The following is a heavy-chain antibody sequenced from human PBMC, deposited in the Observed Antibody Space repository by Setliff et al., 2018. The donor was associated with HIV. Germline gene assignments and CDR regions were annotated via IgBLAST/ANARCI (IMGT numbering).Heavy chain of an antibody. V-gene: IGHV1-18*01. Sequence: GASVKVSCKASGYTFTSYGISWVRQAPGQGLEWMGWISAYNGNTNYAQKLQGRVTMTTDTSTSTAYMEVRSLRSDDTAMYYCAREKYGDKFDYWGQGTLVTVSS. CDR2: ISAYNGNT. CDR1: GYTFTSYG. J-gene: IGHJ4*02. CDR3: AREKYGDKFDY. D-gene: IGHD2-8*01.